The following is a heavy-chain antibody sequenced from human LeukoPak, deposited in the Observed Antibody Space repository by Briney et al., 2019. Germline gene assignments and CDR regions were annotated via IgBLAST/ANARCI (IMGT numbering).Heavy chain of an antibody. CDR1: GFTFSSYA. CDR2: ISGSDGST. J-gene: IGHJ3*02. V-gene: IGHV3-23*01. CDR3: AKDGGYDYSLDAFDI. D-gene: IGHD5-12*01. Sequence: GGSLRLSCAASGFTFSSYAMSWVRQAPGKGLEWVSAISGSDGSTYYADSVKGRFTISRDNSKNTLYLQMNSLRAEDTAVYYCAKDGGYDYSLDAFDIWGQGTMVTVSS.